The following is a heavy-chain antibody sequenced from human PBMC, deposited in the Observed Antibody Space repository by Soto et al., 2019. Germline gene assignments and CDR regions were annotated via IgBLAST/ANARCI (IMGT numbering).Heavy chain of an antibody. CDR1: GYSLRNYA. V-gene: IGHV1-18*01. D-gene: IGHD1-20*01. CDR2: LSGYNGDT. CDR3: ARVDSPSITRGWFDA. J-gene: IGHJ5*02. Sequence: QVQLVQSGAEVKKPGASVKVSCKASGYSLRNYAFGWVRQAPGQGLEWMGWLSGYNGDTQYAQKFQGRVTLTTDTSTSTAYMDLRSLRYDDTAVYYCARVDSPSITRGWFDAWGQGTLVTVSS.